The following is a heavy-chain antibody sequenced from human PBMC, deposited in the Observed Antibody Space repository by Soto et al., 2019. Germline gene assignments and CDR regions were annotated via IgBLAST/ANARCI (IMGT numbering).Heavy chain of an antibody. J-gene: IGHJ6*02. Sequence: SETLSLTCAVYGGSFSGHYWSWIRQAPGKGLEWMGEINHSGSTNYNPSLKSRVTISVDTSKKQFSLMLTSVTAADTAVYYCARGRDDCGGGTCYYYYGMDVWGQGTTVTVSS. CDR3: ARGRDDCGGGTCYYYYGMDV. D-gene: IGHD2-15*01. V-gene: IGHV4-34*01. CDR2: INHSGST. CDR1: GGSFSGHY.